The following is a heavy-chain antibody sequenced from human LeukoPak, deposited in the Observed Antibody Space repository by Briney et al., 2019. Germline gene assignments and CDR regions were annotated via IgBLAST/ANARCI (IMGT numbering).Heavy chain of an antibody. J-gene: IGHJ6*03. CDR1: GFTFKNYA. D-gene: IGHD3-22*01. V-gene: IGHV3-23*01. CDR3: AKGSGDSSGYYYSYYYYYMDV. CDR2: ISGSGGST. Sequence: PGGSLRLSCSASGFTFKNYALSWVRQAPGKGLEWVSDISGSGGSTFYADSVKGRFTISRDNSKNTLYLQLNSLRVEDTAVYYCAKGSGDSSGYYYSYYYYYMDVWGKGTTVTVSS.